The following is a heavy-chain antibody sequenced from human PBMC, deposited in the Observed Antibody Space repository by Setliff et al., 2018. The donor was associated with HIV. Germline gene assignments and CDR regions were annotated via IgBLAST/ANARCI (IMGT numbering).Heavy chain of an antibody. Sequence: GGSLRLSCAASGFTFSNYGMHWVRQAPGKGLEWVAVIWSDGNKYYADSVKGRFTISRDNAKNSLYLHMNSLRVEDTAVYYCTRGGYGTSYYWQYWGQGTVVTVSS. D-gene: IGHD2-8*01. V-gene: IGHV3-33*08. J-gene: IGHJ4*02. CDR1: GFTFSNYG. CDR2: IWSDGNK. CDR3: TRGGYGTSYYWQY.